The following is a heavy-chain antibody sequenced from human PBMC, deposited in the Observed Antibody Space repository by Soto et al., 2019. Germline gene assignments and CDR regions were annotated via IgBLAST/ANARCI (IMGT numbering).Heavy chain of an antibody. CDR1: GGTFSSYA. CDR3: ARFVAAARTSHRCFDS. CDR2: IIPIFGTA. J-gene: IGHJ5*01. Sequence: ASVKVSCKASGGTFSSYAISWVRQAPGQGLEWMGGIIPIFGTANYAQKFQGRVTITADESTSTAYMERSSLRSEDTAVYYCARFVAAARTSHRCFDSWGQGTLGTVSS. V-gene: IGHV1-69*13. D-gene: IGHD6-13*01.